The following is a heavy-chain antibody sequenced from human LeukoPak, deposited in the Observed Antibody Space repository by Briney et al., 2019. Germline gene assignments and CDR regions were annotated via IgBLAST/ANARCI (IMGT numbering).Heavy chain of an antibody. V-gene: IGHV3-30*02. CDR1: GFTFSSYG. CDR2: IRYDGSNK. CDR3: AKSGYQLLPTYFDY. D-gene: IGHD2-2*01. J-gene: IGHJ4*02. Sequence: SGGSLRLSCAASGFTFSSYGMHWVRQAPGKGLEWVAFIRYDGSNKYYADSAKGRFTISRDNSKNTLYLQMNSLRAEDTAVYYCAKSGYQLLPTYFDYWGQGTLVTVSS.